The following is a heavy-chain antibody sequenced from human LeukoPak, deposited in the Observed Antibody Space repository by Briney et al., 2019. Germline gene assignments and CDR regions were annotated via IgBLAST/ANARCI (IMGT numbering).Heavy chain of an antibody. CDR1: GYSISNGFY. V-gene: IGHV4-38-2*02. Sequence: PSETLSLTCTVSGYSISNGFYWAWIRQPPGKGLEWIGSVYHTGSTYSNPSLKSRVTISVDTSKNQFSLKLSSVTAADTAVYYCARDGGNIVATTFDYWGQGTLVTVSS. CDR3: ARDGGNIVATTFDY. CDR2: VYHTGST. D-gene: IGHD5-12*01. J-gene: IGHJ4*02.